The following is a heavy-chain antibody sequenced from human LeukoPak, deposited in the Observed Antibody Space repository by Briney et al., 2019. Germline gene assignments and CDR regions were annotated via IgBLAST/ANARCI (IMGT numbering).Heavy chain of an antibody. J-gene: IGHJ4*02. V-gene: IGHV3-30*04. CDR2: ISYDGRQK. CDR3: ARDPRFGDYASFDY. CDR1: GFTFSTYA. D-gene: IGHD4-17*01. Sequence: GGSLRLSCAASGFTFSTYAMHWVRQAPGKGLEWVAVISYDGRQKYYADSVKGRFTISRDNAKNSLYLQMNSLRADDTAVYYCARDPRFGDYASFDYWGQGTLVTVSS.